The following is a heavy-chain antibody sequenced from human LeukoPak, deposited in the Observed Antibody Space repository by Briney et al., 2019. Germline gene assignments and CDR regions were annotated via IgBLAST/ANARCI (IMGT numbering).Heavy chain of an antibody. D-gene: IGHD1-1*01. CDR3: SRDHNYAIDY. Sequence: PGGSLRLSCAASGFTFSNYSMNWVRQAPGKGLERVSWIGISSSTTKYADSVKGRFTTFGDNATNYLYSQMNSLRVDDSAVFYYSRDHNYAIDYWGQGTLVTVSS. J-gene: IGHJ4*02. CDR2: IGISSSTT. V-gene: IGHV3-48*04. CDR1: GFTFSNYS.